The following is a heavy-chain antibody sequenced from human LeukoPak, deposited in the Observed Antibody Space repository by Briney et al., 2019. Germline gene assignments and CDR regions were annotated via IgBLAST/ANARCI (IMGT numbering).Heavy chain of an antibody. D-gene: IGHD3-16*01. CDR3: ARGIPFGGWLDP. CDR2: ISSASSYI. V-gene: IGHV3-21*01. Sequence: PGGSLRLSCAASGFTFSSYGMNWVRQAPEKGLEWVSSISSASSYIKYADSLEGRFTISRDNARNSLYLQMNSLRAEDTAVYYCARGIPFGGWLDPWGQGTLSPSPQ. CDR1: GFTFSSYG. J-gene: IGHJ5*02.